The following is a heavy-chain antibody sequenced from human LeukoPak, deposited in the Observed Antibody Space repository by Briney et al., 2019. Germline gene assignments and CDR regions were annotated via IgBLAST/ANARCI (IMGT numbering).Heavy chain of an antibody. J-gene: IGHJ4*02. CDR3: AKSVLYLGYCSGGSCYSDY. CDR1: GFTFSRYA. D-gene: IGHD2-15*01. V-gene: IGHV3-23*01. Sequence: QPGGSLRLSCAASGFTFSRYAMSWVRQAPGKGLEWVSAISGSGGSTYYADSVKGRFTISRDNSKNTLYLQMNSLRAEDTAVYYCAKSVLYLGYCSGGSCYSDYWGQGTLVTVSS. CDR2: ISGSGGST.